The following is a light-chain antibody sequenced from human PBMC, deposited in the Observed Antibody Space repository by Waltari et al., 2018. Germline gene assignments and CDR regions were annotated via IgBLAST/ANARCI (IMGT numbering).Light chain of an antibody. CDR3: CSYAGSYTWV. CDR2: DVT. J-gene: IGLJ3*02. Sequence: SALTQPRSVSGSPGQSVTISCTGTTNDLASYNYLSWYQQHPGKAPKLIMLDVTKRPSGVPDRLSGSKSGNTASLTISGLRAEDEAEYYCCSYAGSYTWVFGGGTKLTVV. V-gene: IGLV2-11*01. CDR1: TNDLASYNY.